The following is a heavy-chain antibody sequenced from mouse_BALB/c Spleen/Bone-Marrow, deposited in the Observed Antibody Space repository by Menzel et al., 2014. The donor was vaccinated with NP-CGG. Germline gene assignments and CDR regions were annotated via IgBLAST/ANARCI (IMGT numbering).Heavy chain of an antibody. J-gene: IGHJ4*01. V-gene: IGHV5-9-3*01. CDR3: ARQRDGSYAMDY. CDR1: GFTFSSYA. CDR2: ISSGGSYT. Sequence: EVKLMESGGGLVKPGGSLKLSCAASGFTFSSYAMSWVRRTPEKRLEWVATISSGGSYTYYPDSVKGRFTISRDNAKNTLYLQMSSLRSEDTAMYYCARQRDGSYAMDYWGQGTSVTVSS. D-gene: IGHD2-3*01.